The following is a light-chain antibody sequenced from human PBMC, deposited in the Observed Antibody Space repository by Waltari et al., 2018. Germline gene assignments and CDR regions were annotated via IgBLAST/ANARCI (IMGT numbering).Light chain of an antibody. CDR1: ARDVDFYTY. CDR2: DVS. J-gene: IGLJ3*02. V-gene: IGLV2-14*03. Sequence: QSALTQPASVSGSPGQSITIPCTGIARDVDFYTYVSCYHPHPGKAPKVIIYDVSERPSGVSNRFSGSKSGNTAYLTISGLQAEDEADYYCNSYTGSSSWVFGGGTKLTV. CDR3: NSYTGSSSWV.